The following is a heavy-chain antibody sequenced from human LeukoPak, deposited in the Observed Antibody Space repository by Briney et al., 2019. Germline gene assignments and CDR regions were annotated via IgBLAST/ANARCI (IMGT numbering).Heavy chain of an antibody. D-gene: IGHD5-18*01. V-gene: IGHV1-2*02. CDR1: GYTFTGYY. CDR3: ARPWIQQENWFDP. Sequence: GASVKVSCKASGYTFTGYYMHWVRQAPGQGLEWMGWINPNSGGTNYAQKFQGRVTMTRDTSISTAYMELSRLRSDDTAVYYCARPWIQQENWFDPWGQGTLVTVSS. CDR2: INPNSGGT. J-gene: IGHJ5*02.